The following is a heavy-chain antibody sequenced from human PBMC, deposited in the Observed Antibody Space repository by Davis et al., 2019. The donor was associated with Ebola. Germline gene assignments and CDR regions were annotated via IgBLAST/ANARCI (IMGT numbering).Heavy chain of an antibody. CDR1: GYTFRSYG. CDR2: INSHNGNT. Sequence: AASVKVSCKASGYTFRSYGISWVRQAPGQGLEWMGWINSHNGNTNYAQKLQGRVTMTTDTSTSTAYMELRSLRSDDTAVHYCARDQFQDYSNYAQVRFDPWGQGTLVTVS. D-gene: IGHD4-11*01. V-gene: IGHV1-18*01. J-gene: IGHJ5*02. CDR3: ARDQFQDYSNYAQVRFDP.